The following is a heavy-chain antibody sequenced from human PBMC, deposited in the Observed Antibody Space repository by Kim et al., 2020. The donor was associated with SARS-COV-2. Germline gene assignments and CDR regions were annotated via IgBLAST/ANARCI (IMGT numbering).Heavy chain of an antibody. CDR3: TRDLVPGGADY. D-gene: IGHD6-6*01. CDR2: LSLDSDRI. J-gene: IGHJ4*02. Sequence: GGSLRLSCEMSGFKFERFAVHWVRQPPGKGLEWVSGLSLDSDRIGYADSVKGRFTVSRDKAKDTLHLQMDSLRIEDTAFYYCTRDLVPGGADYWGQGTLVTVSS. CDR1: GFKFERFA. V-gene: IGHV3-9*01.